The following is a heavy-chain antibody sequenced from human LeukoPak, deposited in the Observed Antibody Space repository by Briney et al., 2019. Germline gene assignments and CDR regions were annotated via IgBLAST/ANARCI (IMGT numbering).Heavy chain of an antibody. J-gene: IGHJ5*02. CDR3: ARHRCSGGSCYPMNWFDP. CDR2: INRSGST. V-gene: IGHV4-30-4*08. Sequence: SQTLSLTCTVSGDSISSGDYYWSWIRPPPGKGLEWIGEINRSGSTNYNPSLKSRVTISVDTSKNQFSLKLSSVTAADTAVYYCARHRCSGGSCYPMNWFDPWGQGTLVTVSS. CDR1: GDSISSGDYY. D-gene: IGHD2-15*01.